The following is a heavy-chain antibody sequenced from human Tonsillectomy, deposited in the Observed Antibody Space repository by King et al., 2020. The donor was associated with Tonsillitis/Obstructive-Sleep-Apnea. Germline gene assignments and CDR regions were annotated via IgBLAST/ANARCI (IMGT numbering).Heavy chain of an antibody. J-gene: IGHJ6*02. CDR1: GFTFSTYG. CDR2: ISYDGSHK. Sequence: VQLVESGGGVVQPGRSLRLSCAASGFTFSTYGMHWVRQAPGKGLEWVAVISYDGSHKYYADSVKGRFTISRDNSKNTLYLQMNSLRAEDTAMYYCVVGFLEWLPLVHSMDVWGQGTTVTVSS. D-gene: IGHD3-3*01. CDR3: VVGFLEWLPLVHSMDV. V-gene: IGHV3-30*03.